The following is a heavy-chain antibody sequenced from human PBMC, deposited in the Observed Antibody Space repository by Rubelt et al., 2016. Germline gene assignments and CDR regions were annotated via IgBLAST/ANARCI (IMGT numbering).Heavy chain of an antibody. J-gene: IGHJ4*02. V-gene: IGHV4-39*07. CDR1: GDSIDSSNYF. CDR2: IYYGGST. Sequence: QLQLQESGPGLVKPSETLSVNCTVSGDSIDSSNYFWAWIRQPPGKGLEWIGSIYYGGSTYYNPSLESRVTISVDMSKNRCALKGTSVTAADTAVDYCARDPGDYGDYSLDYWGQGTLVTVSS. D-gene: IGHD4-17*01. CDR3: ARDPGDYGDYSLDY.